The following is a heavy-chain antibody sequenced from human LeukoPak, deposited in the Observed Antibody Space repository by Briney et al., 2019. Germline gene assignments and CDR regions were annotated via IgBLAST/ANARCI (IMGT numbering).Heavy chain of an antibody. CDR1: GYTFTSYG. J-gene: IGHJ6*03. Sequence: GASVKVSCKASGYTFTSYGISWVRQAPGQGLEWMGWISAYNGNTNYAQKLQGRVTMTTDTSTSTAYMELRSLRSDDTAVYYCARVQYSSGWPAVLGHHYYYMDVWGKGTTVTISS. D-gene: IGHD6-19*01. V-gene: IGHV1-18*01. CDR2: ISAYNGNT. CDR3: ARVQYSSGWPAVLGHHYYYMDV.